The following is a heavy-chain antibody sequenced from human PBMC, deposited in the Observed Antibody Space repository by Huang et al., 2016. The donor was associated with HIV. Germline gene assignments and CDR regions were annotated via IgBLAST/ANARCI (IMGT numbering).Heavy chain of an antibody. V-gene: IGHV1-69*01. CDR1: GGTFSSYG. J-gene: IGHJ2*01. CDR3: ARDREETDVVTYFDL. Sequence: QVQLVQSGAEVKKTGSSVKVSCKASGGTFSSYGISWVRQAPGPGLEVMGGIIPMFGIANYAQKFQGRVTITAEESTSTAYMEVSSLRYEDTAVYYCARDREETDVVTYFDLWGRGTPVTVSS. D-gene: IGHD2-21*01. CDR2: IIPMFGIA.